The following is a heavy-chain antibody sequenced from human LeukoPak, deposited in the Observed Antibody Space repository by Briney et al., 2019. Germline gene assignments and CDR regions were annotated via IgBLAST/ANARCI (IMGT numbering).Heavy chain of an antibody. V-gene: IGHV4-39*01. Sequence: PSETLSLTCTVSGGSISSSSYYWGWIRQPPGKGLEWLGSIYYSGSTYYNPSLKSRVTISVDTSKNQFSLKLSSVTAADTAVYYCARSLIVVVTAAWYFDLWGRGTLVTVSS. D-gene: IGHD2-21*02. CDR2: IYYSGST. J-gene: IGHJ2*01. CDR1: GGSISSSSYY. CDR3: ARSLIVVVTAAWYFDL.